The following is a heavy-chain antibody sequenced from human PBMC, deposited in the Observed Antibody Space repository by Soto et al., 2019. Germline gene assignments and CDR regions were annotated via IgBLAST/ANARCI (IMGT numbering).Heavy chain of an antibody. CDR3: ARVDSSWYLDY. CDR1: GGSISSYY. D-gene: IGHD6-13*01. J-gene: IGHJ4*02. V-gene: IGHV4-59*01. CDR2: IYYSGST. Sequence: SETLSLTCTVSGGSISSYYWSWIRQPPGKGLEWIGYIYYSGSTNYNPSLKSRVTISVDTSKNQFSLKLSSVTAADTAVYYCARVDSSWYLDYWGQGTLVTVSS.